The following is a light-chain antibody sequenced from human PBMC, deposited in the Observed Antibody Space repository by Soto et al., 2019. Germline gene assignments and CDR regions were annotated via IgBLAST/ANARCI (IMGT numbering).Light chain of an antibody. J-gene: IGLJ1*01. CDR2: DVN. Sequence: QSALTQPASVSASPGESIIISCTGTSIDVGGQNLVSWYQQYPGKAPKLMIYDVNNRPSGVSNRFSGSKSGNTASLTISGLQAEDEADYFCCSYATGSVYVFGTGTKLTVL. CDR3: CSYATGSVYV. CDR1: SIDVGGQNL. V-gene: IGLV2-14*01.